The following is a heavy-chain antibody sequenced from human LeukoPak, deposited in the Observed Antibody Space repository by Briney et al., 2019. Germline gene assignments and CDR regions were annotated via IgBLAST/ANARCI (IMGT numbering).Heavy chain of an antibody. CDR2: ISGSGGST. CDR1: GFTFSSYA. D-gene: IGHD2-8*01. Sequence: GGSLRLSCAASGFTFSSYAMSWVRQAPGKGLEWVSAISGSGGSTYYADSVKGRFTISRDNSKNILYLQMNSLRAEDTAVYYCAKDRCSNGIGCYYYYMDVWGKGTTVTISS. J-gene: IGHJ6*03. V-gene: IGHV3-23*01. CDR3: AKDRCSNGIGCYYYYMDV.